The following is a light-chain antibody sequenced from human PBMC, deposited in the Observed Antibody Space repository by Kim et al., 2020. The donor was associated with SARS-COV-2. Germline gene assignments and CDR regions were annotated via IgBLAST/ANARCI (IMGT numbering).Light chain of an antibody. CDR2: IVN. CDR3: CSYTSTATPV. Sequence: GHSLTISSPGPRTDVWSYSYVSWYQLHPGTVPKPITYIVNTQPSGVPDRFSGSKSGNTASMTISALQAEYEADYYCCSYTSTATPVFGGGTQLTVL. J-gene: IGLJ2*01. CDR1: RTDVWSYSY. V-gene: IGLV2-14*04.